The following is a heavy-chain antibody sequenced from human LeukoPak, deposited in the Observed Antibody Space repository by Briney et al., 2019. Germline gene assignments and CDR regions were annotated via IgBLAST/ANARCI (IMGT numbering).Heavy chain of an antibody. D-gene: IGHD6-13*01. CDR3: ARDGQAAAASNYYYGMDV. CDR1: GGSISSYY. Sequence: SETLSLTCTVSGGSISSYYWSWIRQPPGKGLEWIGYIYYSGSTNYNPSLKSRVTISVDTSKKQFSLKVRSVTAADTAVYYCARDGQAAAASNYYYGMDVWGQGTTVTVSS. CDR2: IYYSGST. J-gene: IGHJ6*02. V-gene: IGHV4-59*01.